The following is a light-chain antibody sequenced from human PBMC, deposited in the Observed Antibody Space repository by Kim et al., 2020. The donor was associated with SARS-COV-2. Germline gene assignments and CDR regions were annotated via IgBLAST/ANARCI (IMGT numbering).Light chain of an antibody. CDR1: ISNIGAGFD. J-gene: IGLJ3*02. V-gene: IGLV1-40*01. CDR2: GDN. CDR3: QSSDSSLSGWV. Sequence: RGTISCTDSISNIGAGFDVHRYQQLPGTAPKLLVYGDNNRPSGVPDRFSGSKSGTSASLAITGLQAEDEADYYCQSSDSSLSGWVFGGGTKLTVL.